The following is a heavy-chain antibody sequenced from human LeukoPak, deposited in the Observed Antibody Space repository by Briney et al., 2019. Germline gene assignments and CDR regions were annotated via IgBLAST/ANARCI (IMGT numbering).Heavy chain of an antibody. Sequence: ASVKVSCKASGYTFTSYGISWVRQAPGQGLEWMGWISAYNGNTNYAQKLQGRVTMTTDTPTSTAYMELRSPRSDDTAVYYCARDRLPPMTTVTTPLPSHDYWGQGTLVTVSS. CDR2: ISAYNGNT. CDR1: GYTFTSYG. D-gene: IGHD4-17*01. V-gene: IGHV1-18*01. J-gene: IGHJ4*02. CDR3: ARDRLPPMTTVTTPLPSHDY.